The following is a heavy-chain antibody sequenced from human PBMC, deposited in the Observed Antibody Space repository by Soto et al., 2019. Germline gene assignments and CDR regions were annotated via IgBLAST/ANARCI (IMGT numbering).Heavy chain of an antibody. V-gene: IGHV4-30-2*01. CDR3: ARWGSYSPFDS. D-gene: IGHD3-16*01. CDR2: IYHSGST. CDR1: GGSISSGGYS. J-gene: IGHJ4*02. Sequence: PSETLSLTCAVSGGSISSGGYSWSWIRQPPGKGLEWIGYIYHSGSTYYNPSLKSRFTISRDNAKNSLYLQMNSLRAEDTAVYYCARWGSYSPFDSWGEGTLVTVSS.